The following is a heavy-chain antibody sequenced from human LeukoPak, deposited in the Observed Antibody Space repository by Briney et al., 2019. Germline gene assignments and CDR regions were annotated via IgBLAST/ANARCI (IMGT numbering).Heavy chain of an antibody. Sequence: GGSLRLSCAASGFTFSSYAMSWVRQAPGKGLEWVSAISGSGGSTYYADSVKGRFTISRDNSKNTLYLQMNSLRAEDTAVYYCAKDQYPMIVTFNAFDIWGQGTMVTVSS. CDR1: GFTFSSYA. V-gene: IGHV3-23*01. D-gene: IGHD3-22*01. CDR2: ISGSGGST. CDR3: AKDQYPMIVTFNAFDI. J-gene: IGHJ3*02.